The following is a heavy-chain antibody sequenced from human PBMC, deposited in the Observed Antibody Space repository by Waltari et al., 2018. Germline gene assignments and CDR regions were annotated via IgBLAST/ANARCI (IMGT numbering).Heavy chain of an antibody. Sequence: EEQLVESGGGLVQPGGSMRLYCAASGFTFSNYWMQWVRQAPGKGLVWVSVINTGASDTRYADSVRGRFTISRDDAKNTVYLQMNSLGDEDTAVYYCARGLVTAVGYGDFWGQGTLVTVSS. J-gene: IGHJ4*02. D-gene: IGHD6-13*01. CDR2: INTGASDT. CDR3: ARGLVTAVGYGDF. V-gene: IGHV3-74*01. CDR1: GFTFSNYW.